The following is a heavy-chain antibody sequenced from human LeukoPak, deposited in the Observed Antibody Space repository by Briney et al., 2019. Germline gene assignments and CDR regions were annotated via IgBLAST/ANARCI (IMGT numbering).Heavy chain of an antibody. V-gene: IGHV3-7*01. CDR1: GFTFSSYW. J-gene: IGHJ4*02. D-gene: IGHD6-19*01. CDR2: IKQDGSEK. CDR3: ARVSKKQWLVGYYFDY. Sequence: PGGSLRLSCAASGFTFSSYWMSWVRQAPGKGLEWVANIKQDGSEKYYVDSVKGRFTIPRDNAKNSLYLQMNSLRAEDTAVYYCARVSKKQWLVGYYFDYWGQGTLVTVSS.